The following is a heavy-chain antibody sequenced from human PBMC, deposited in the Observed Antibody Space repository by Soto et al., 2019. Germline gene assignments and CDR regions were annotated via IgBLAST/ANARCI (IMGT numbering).Heavy chain of an antibody. CDR1: GGTFSSYT. CDR2: IIPILGIA. V-gene: IGHV1-69*02. J-gene: IGHJ6*02. Sequence: QVQLVQSGAEVKKPGSSVKVSCKASGGTFSSYTISWVRQAPGQGLEWMGRIIPILGIANYAQKFQGRVTITADKSTSTAYMELSSLRSEDTAVDYCARGGIAADGSYYYYYGMDVWGQGTTVTVSS. CDR3: ARGGIAADGSYYYYYGMDV. D-gene: IGHD6-13*01.